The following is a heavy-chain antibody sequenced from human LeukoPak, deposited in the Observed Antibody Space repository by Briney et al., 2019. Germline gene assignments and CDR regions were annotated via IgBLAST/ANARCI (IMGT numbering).Heavy chain of an antibody. CDR1: GYTFTSYG. CDR3: ARYGSGSYYRSAFDY. Sequence: GASVKVSCKASGYTFTSYGISWVRQAPGQGLEWMGWISAYNGNTNYAQKLQGRGTMTTDTSTSTAYMELRSLRSDDTAVYYCARYGSGSYYRSAFDYWGQGTLVTVSS. D-gene: IGHD3-10*01. J-gene: IGHJ4*02. V-gene: IGHV1-18*01. CDR2: ISAYNGNT.